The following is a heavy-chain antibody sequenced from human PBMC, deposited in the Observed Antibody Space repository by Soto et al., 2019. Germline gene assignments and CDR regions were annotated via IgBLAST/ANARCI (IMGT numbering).Heavy chain of an antibody. V-gene: IGHV5-10-1*01. CDR1: GYSFTSYW. J-gene: IGHJ6*02. Sequence: LGESLKISCKGSGYSFTSYWISWVRQMPGKGLEWMGRIDPSDSYTNYSPSFQGHVTISADKSISTAYLQWSSLKASDTAMYYCARDSSGAWDYYYGMDVWGQGTTVTVSS. CDR2: IDPSDSYT. D-gene: IGHD6-19*01. CDR3: ARDSSGAWDYYYGMDV.